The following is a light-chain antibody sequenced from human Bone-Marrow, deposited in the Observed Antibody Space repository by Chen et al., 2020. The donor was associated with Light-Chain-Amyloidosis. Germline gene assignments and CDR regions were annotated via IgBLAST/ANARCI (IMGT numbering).Light chain of an antibody. V-gene: IGKV3-20*01. CDR3: EQYGTSPLT. CDR1: QTISSNY. CDR2: GSS. Sequence: EIVLTQSPGTLSLSPVEGANLSCRASQTISSNYLTWYQQKFGQAPRLLIYGSSSRATGIPDRFTGSGSGTDFTLTINRLETEDFAMYYCEQYGTSPLTFGGGTKVEIK. J-gene: IGKJ4*01.